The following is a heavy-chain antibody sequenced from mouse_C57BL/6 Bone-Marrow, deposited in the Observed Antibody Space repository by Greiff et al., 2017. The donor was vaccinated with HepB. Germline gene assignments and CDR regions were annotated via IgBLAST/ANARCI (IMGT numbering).Heavy chain of an antibody. CDR1: GYTFTGYW. Sequence: VKVVESGAELMKPGASVKLSCKATGYTFTGYWIEWVKQRPGHGLEWIGEILPGSGSTNYNEKFKGKATFTADTSSNTASMQLNSLTTADSAIYYCASPYDYDPYYAMDYWGQGTSVTVSS. V-gene: IGHV1-9*01. D-gene: IGHD2-4*01. CDR3: ASPYDYDPYYAMDY. J-gene: IGHJ4*01. CDR2: ILPGSGST.